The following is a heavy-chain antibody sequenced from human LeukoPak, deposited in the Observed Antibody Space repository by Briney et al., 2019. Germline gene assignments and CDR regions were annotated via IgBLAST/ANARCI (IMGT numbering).Heavy chain of an antibody. Sequence: GGSLRLSCAASGFTFSSYGMHWVRQAPGKGLEWVAFIRYDGSNKYYADSVKGRFTISRDNSKNTLYLQMNSLRAEDTAVYYCAKGRVVLRYFDWLSYDAFDIWGQGTMVTVSS. J-gene: IGHJ3*02. V-gene: IGHV3-30*02. CDR3: AKGRVVLRYFDWLSYDAFDI. D-gene: IGHD3-9*01. CDR1: GFTFSSYG. CDR2: IRYDGSNK.